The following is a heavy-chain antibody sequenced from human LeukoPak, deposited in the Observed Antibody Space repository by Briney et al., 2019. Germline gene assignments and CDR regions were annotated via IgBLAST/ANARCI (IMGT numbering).Heavy chain of an antibody. CDR2: IWSDGSKK. J-gene: IGHJ6*03. V-gene: IGHV3-30*02. CDR3: VRGKQNMDV. D-gene: IGHD3-10*01. CDR1: GFAFSSYG. Sequence: GGSLRLSCAASGFAFSSYGMHWVRQAPGKGLEWVAFIWSDGSKKYYADSVKGRFTISRDNSKNTLYLQMNSLRTEDTALYYCVRGKQNMDVWGKGTTVTISS.